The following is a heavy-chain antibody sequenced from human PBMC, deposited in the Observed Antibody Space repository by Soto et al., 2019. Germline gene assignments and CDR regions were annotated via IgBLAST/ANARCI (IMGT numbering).Heavy chain of an antibody. CDR3: ARACANYDVLTGYSESFHFYAMDV. D-gene: IGHD3-9*01. Sequence: PGGSLRLSCAASGFTFSSYALHWVRQAPGKGLEWVAVISFNGNNKFYADSVKGRFTISRDNSNNTLFLQMKSLRAEDTAVYYCARACANYDVLTGYSESFHFYAMDVWGQGTTVTVSS. V-gene: IGHV3-30-3*01. CDR1: GFTFSSYA. J-gene: IGHJ6*02. CDR2: ISFNGNNK.